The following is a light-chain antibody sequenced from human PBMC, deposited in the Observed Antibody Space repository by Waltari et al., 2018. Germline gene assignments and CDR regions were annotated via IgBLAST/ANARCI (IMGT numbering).Light chain of an antibody. CDR3: QQYGSSVMYT. V-gene: IGKV3-20*01. CDR1: QSLTKRY. Sequence: VLTQSPGTLSLSPGERATLSCRASQSLTKRYLAWYQQKPGQAPRLLIYSASSRAAGIPDRFSGSGSGTDFTLTISRLEPDDFAVYYCQQYGSSVMYTFGQGTKLEIK. CDR2: SAS. J-gene: IGKJ2*01.